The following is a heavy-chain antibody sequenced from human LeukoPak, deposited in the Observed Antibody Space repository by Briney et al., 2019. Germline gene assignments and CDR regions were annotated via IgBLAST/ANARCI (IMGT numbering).Heavy chain of an antibody. CDR2: IYYSGST. D-gene: IGHD3-22*01. CDR1: GGSISSYY. Sequence: SETLSLTCTVSGGSISSYYWSWIRQPPGQGLEWIGYIYYSGSTNYNPPLKSRVTISVDTSKNQFSLKLSSVTAADTAVYYCARLYYDSSGYSLDYWGQGTPVTVSS. CDR3: ARLYYDSSGYSLDY. J-gene: IGHJ4*02. V-gene: IGHV4-59*01.